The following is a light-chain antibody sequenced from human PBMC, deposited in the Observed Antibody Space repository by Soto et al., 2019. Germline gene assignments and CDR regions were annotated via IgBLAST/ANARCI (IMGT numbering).Light chain of an antibody. CDR1: QSVGSTF. V-gene: IGKV3-20*01. CDR3: QQYGSSPQPT. J-gene: IGKJ1*01. Sequence: EIVMTQSPATLSVSPGERATLSCRAIQSVGSTFLAWYQQKPGQAPRLLIYGASSRATGVPDRFSGTGSGTDFTLTINRLEPEDFAMYYCQQYGSSPQPTFGQGTKVDIK. CDR2: GAS.